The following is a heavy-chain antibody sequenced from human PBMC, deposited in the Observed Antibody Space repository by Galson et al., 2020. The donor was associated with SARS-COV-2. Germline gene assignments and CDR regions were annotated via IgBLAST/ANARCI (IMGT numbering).Heavy chain of an antibody. V-gene: IGHV3-30-3*01. CDR1: GFTFSSYA. D-gene: IGHD3-16*02. Sequence: GGSLRLSCAASGFTFSSYAMHWVRQAPGKGLEWVAVISYDGSNKYYADSVKGRFTISRDNSKNTLYLQMNSLRAEDTAVYYCARDNYDYVWGSYRYGYWGQGTLVTVSS. CDR2: ISYDGSNK. J-gene: IGHJ4*02. CDR3: ARDNYDYVWGSYRYGY.